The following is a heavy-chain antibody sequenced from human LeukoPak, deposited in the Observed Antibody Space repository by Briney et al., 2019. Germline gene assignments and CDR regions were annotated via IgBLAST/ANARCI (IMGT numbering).Heavy chain of an antibody. D-gene: IGHD6-13*01. V-gene: IGHV3-11*01. CDR2: ISSSGATI. CDR3: ARAPKYSSSAWFDP. Sequence: GGSLRLSCAASGFTFSDYYMSWIRQAPGKGLEWISYISSSGATIYSADSVKGRFTISRDNTKNSLYLQMNALRADDTAVYYCARAPKYSSSAWFDPWGQGTPVIVSS. CDR1: GFTFSDYY. J-gene: IGHJ5*02.